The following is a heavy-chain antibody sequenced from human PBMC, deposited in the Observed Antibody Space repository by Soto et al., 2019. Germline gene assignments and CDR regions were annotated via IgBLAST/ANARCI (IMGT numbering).Heavy chain of an antibody. CDR2: IYYSGST. CDR1: GGSISSYY. Sequence: QVQLQESGPGLVKPSETLSLTCTVSGGSISSYYWSWIRQPPGKGLEWIGYIYYSGSTNYNRSLQSRVTLSVDTSKNQFSLKLSSVTAADTAVYYCARDSAHSSSGYYYYYMDVWGKGTTVTVSS. J-gene: IGHJ6*03. V-gene: IGHV4-59*01. D-gene: IGHD6-6*01. CDR3: ARDSAHSSSGYYYYYMDV.